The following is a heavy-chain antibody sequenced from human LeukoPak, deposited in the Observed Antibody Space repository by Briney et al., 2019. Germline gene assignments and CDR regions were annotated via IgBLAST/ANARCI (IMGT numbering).Heavy chain of an antibody. Sequence: PSETLSLTCTVSGGSISSGGYYWSWIRQHPGKGLEWIGYIYYSGSTYYNPSLKSRVTISVDTSKNQFSLKLSSVTAADTAVYYCARDGYYYYYGMDVWGQGTTVTVSS. CDR1: GGSISSGGYY. CDR2: IYYSGST. J-gene: IGHJ6*02. CDR3: ARDGYYYYYGMDV. V-gene: IGHV4-31*03.